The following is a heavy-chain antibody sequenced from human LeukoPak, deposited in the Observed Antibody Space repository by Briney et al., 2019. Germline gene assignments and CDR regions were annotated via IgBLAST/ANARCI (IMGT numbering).Heavy chain of an antibody. CDR1: GFTFSSYG. J-gene: IGHJ4*02. D-gene: IGHD2-15*01. CDR2: ISYDGSNK. Sequence: GRSLRLSCAASGFTFSSYGMHWVRQAPGKGLEWVAVISYDGSNKYYADSVKGQFTISRDNSKNTLYLQMNSLRAEDTAVYYCAKDDIVVVVAARGLDYWGQGTLVTVSS. CDR3: AKDDIVVVVAARGLDY. V-gene: IGHV3-30*18.